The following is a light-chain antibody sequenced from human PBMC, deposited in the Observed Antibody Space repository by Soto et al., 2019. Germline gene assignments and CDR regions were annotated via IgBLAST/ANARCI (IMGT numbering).Light chain of an antibody. CDR2: GAS. CDR1: QSVSSSY. J-gene: IGKJ5*01. V-gene: IGKV3-20*01. Sequence: EIVLTQSPGTLSLSPGARAPLSCRASQSVSSSYLAWYQQKPGQAPRLLMFGASSRATGIPDRFSGSGSGTDFTLTIYRLEPEDFAVYYCQQSGYSPITFGQGTRLEIK. CDR3: QQSGYSPIT.